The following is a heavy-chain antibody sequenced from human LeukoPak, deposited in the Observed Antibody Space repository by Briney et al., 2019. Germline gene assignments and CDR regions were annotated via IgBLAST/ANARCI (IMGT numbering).Heavy chain of an antibody. CDR1: GYTFTSYY. CDR2: INPSGGST. V-gene: IGHV1-46*01. D-gene: IGHD3-22*01. J-gene: IGHJ4*02. CDR3: ARATYYYDSSGYPYFDY. Sequence: ASVKVSCKASGYTFTSYYMHWVRQAPRQGLEWMGIINPSGGSTSYAQKFQGRVTMTRDMSTSTVYMELSSLRSEDTAVYYCARATYYYDSSGYPYFDYWGQGTLVTVSS.